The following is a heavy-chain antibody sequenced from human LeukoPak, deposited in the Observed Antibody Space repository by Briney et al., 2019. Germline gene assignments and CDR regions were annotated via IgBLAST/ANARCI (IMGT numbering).Heavy chain of an antibody. J-gene: IGHJ4*02. V-gene: IGHV1-24*01. D-gene: IGHD3-22*01. CDR3: ATTGQDYYDSSGRTPHYFDY. CDR2: FDPEDGET. CDR1: GYTLTELS. Sequence: ASVKVSCKVSGYTLTELSMHWVRQAPGKGLEWMGGFDPEDGETIYAQKFQGRVTMTEDTSTDTAYMELSSLRSEDTAVYYCATTGQDYYDSSGRTPHYFDYWGQGTLVTVSS.